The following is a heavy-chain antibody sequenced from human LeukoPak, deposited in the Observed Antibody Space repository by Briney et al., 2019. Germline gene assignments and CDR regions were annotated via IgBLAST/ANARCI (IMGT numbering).Heavy chain of an antibody. CDR2: ISGSGNII. CDR3: AREDSDYSNYDF. J-gene: IGHJ4*02. Sequence: PSGRSLRLSCAASGFTFSSYGMHWVRQAPGKGLEWVSYISGSGNIIYYADSVKGRLTVSRDNAKNSLYLQMNDLRAEDTAVYYCAREDSDYSNYDFWGQGTLVTVSS. D-gene: IGHD4-11*01. CDR1: GFTFSSYG. V-gene: IGHV3-48*03.